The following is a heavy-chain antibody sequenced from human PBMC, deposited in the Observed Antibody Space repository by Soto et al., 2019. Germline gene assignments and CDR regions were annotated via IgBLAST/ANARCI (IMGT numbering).Heavy chain of an antibody. D-gene: IGHD2-15*01. J-gene: IGHJ4*02. CDR1: GGTFSSDS. Sequence: SVKVSCKASGGTFSSDSFSWVRQAPGQGLEWMGGIIPMFDTPIYAQKYQDKVTITADKSTSTAYMQLSSLRTDDTAVYYCARSGGLDRDFNYWGQGSLVTVPS. CDR2: IIPMFDTP. V-gene: IGHV1-69*06. CDR3: ARSGGLDRDFNY.